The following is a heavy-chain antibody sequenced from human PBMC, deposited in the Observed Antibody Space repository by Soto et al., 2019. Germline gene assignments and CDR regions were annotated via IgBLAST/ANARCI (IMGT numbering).Heavy chain of an antibody. CDR3: ARDARPYYYDSSGYYSFDY. D-gene: IGHD3-22*01. J-gene: IGHJ4*02. CDR1: GGTFSSYA. Sequence: QVQLVQSGAEVKKPGSSVKVSCKASGGTFSSYANSWVRQAPGQGLEWMGGIIPIFGTANYAQKFQGRVTITADESTSTAYMELSSLRSEDTAVYYCARDARPYYYDSSGYYSFDYWGQGTLVTVSS. V-gene: IGHV1-69*01. CDR2: IIPIFGTA.